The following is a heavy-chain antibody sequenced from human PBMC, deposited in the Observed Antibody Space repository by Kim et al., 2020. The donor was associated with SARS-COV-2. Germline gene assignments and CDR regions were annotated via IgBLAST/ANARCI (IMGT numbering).Heavy chain of an antibody. Sequence: GRFTISRDNSKNSLYLQMNSLRAGDTALYYCAKDKWGYCSSTSCYGILDYWGQGTLVTVSS. D-gene: IGHD2-2*01. J-gene: IGHJ4*02. V-gene: IGHV3-43D*03. CDR3: AKDKWGYCSSTSCYGILDY.